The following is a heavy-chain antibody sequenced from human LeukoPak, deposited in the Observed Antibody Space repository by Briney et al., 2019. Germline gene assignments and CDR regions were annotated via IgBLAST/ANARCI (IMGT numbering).Heavy chain of an antibody. CDR2: IYYSGST. J-gene: IGHJ3*02. CDR1: GGSISSSHYY. CDR3: ARRAVAGTVDAFDI. Sequence: PSETLSLTCTVSGGSISSSHYYWGWIRQPPGKGLEWIGSIYYSGSTYYSPSLKSRVTISVDTSKNQFSLKLSSVTAADTAVYYCARRAVAGTVDAFDIWGQGTMVTVSS. V-gene: IGHV4-39*01. D-gene: IGHD6-19*01.